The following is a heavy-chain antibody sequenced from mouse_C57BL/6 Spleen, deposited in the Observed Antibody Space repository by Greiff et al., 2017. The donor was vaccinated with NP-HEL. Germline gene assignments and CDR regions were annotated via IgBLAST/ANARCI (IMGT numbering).Heavy chain of an antibody. J-gene: IGHJ1*03. CDR2: IDPSDSYT. D-gene: IGHD1-1*01. CDR3: ARGVITTVVATRGYFDV. V-gene: IGHV1-69*01. Sequence: QVQLQQPGAELVMPGASVKLSCKASGYTFTSYWMHWVKQRPGHGLEWIGEIDPSDSYTNSNQKFKGKSTLTVDKSSSTAYMQLSSLTSEDSAVYYCARGVITTVVATRGYFDVWGTGTTVTVSS. CDR1: GYTFTSYW.